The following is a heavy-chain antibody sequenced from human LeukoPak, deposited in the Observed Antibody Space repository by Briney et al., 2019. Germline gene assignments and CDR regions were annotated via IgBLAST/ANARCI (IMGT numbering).Heavy chain of an antibody. CDR1: GFTFSIYA. V-gene: IGHV3-23*01. J-gene: IGHJ4*02. D-gene: IGHD6-13*01. CDR2: ISGSGGST. CDR3: AKYDSSSWYYFDY. Sequence: GGSLRLSCAASGFTFSIYAMSWVRRAPGKGLEWVSAISGSGGSTYYADSVKGRFTISRDNSKNTLYLQMNSLRAEDTAVYYCAKYDSSSWYYFDYWGQGTLVTVSS.